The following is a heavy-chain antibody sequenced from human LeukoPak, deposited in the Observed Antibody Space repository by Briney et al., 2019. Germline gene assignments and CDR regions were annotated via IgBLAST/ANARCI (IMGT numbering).Heavy chain of an antibody. J-gene: IGHJ4*02. CDR1: GFTFCRYA. CDR2: TCGSVGST. D-gene: IGHD6-19*01. Sequence: GGALRLSCAASGFTFCRYAVSCVCEAPGEGVEWVSDTCGSVGSTYYADSVKGGFSISRDKSTNTLYLQINSPRAADTAVCICEKDLFPGYSSPTTYDYRGQGTLVTVSS. CDR3: EKDLFPGYSSPTTYDY. V-gene: IGHV3-23*01.